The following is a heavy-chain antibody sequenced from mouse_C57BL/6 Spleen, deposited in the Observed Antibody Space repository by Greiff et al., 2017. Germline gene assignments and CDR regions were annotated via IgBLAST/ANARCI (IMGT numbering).Heavy chain of an antibody. CDR2: INPSNGGT. J-gene: IGHJ2*01. Sequence: VQLQQSGTELVKPGASVKLSCKASGYTFTSYWMHWVKQRPGQGLEWIGNINPSNGGTNYNEKFKSKATLTVDKSSSTAYMQLSSLTSEDSAVYYCARTRDSSGLFFDYWGQGTTLTVSS. CDR3: ARTRDSSGLFFDY. CDR1: GYTFTSYW. D-gene: IGHD3-2*02. V-gene: IGHV1-53*01.